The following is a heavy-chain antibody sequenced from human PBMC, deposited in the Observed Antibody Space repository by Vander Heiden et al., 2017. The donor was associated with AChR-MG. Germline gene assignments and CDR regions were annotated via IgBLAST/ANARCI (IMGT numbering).Heavy chain of an antibody. J-gene: IGHJ4*02. CDR3: ARALVSHSGYVLFDY. Sequence: QVQLQQWGAGLLKPSETLSLTCAVYGGSFSGYYWSWIRQPPGKGLEWIGEINHSGSTNYNPSLKSRVTISVDTSRNQFSLKLSSVTAADTAVYYCARALVSHSGYVLFDYWGQGTLVTVSS. D-gene: IGHD5-12*01. CDR1: GGSFSGYY. CDR2: INHSGST. V-gene: IGHV4-34*01.